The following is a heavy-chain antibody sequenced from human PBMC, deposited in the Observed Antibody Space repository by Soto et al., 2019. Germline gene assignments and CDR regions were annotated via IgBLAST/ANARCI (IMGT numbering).Heavy chain of an antibody. CDR2: IYKSTTT. V-gene: IGHV4-30-4*01. CDR1: GESISTVDYF. D-gene: IGHD3-9*01. Sequence: TLSLPCSVSGESISTVDYFWAWIRQPPGQALEYIGYIYKSTTTYYNPSFESRVAISLDTSKSQFSLNVTSVTAADTAVYFCARGRYSLTGRCFPNWFDSWGQGTLVTVSS. J-gene: IGHJ5*01. CDR3: ARGRYSLTGRCFPNWFDS.